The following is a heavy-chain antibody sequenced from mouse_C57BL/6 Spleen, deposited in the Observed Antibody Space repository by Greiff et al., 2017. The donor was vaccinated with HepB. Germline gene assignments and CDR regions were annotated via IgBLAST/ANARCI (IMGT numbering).Heavy chain of an antibody. D-gene: IGHD4-1*02. Sequence: EVHLVESGGGLVQPGGSMKLSCAASGFTFSDAWMDWVRQSPEKGLEWVAEIRNKANNHATYYAESVKGRFTISRDDSKSSVYLQMNSLRAEDTGIYYCTPQLGLYYFDYWGQGTTLTVSS. V-gene: IGHV6-6*01. CDR2: IRNKANNHAT. CDR3: TPQLGLYYFDY. J-gene: IGHJ2*01. CDR1: GFTFSDAW.